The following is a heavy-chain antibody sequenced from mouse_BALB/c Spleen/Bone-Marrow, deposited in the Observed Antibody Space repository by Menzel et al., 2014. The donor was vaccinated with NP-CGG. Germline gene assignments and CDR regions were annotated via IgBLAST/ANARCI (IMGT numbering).Heavy chain of an antibody. J-gene: IGHJ2*01. D-gene: IGHD3-1*01. Sequence: EVQLQQSGTVLARPGAAVKMSCKASGYTFSNYWMHWVKQMPGQGLEWIGTIYPGNSDTTYNQKFKGKATLTAVTSTSTAYMELSSLTNEDSAVYYCTTLARNKFDYWGQGTTLTVSS. CDR3: TTLARNKFDY. CDR2: IYPGNSDT. CDR1: GYTFSNYW. V-gene: IGHV1-5*01.